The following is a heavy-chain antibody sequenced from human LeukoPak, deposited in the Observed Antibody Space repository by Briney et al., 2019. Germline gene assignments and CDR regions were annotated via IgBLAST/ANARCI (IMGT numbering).Heavy chain of an antibody. V-gene: IGHV3-30*02. CDR2: IRYDESNY. D-gene: IGHD3-22*01. J-gene: IGHJ5*02. CDR1: GFNFITHG. Sequence: GGSLRLSCAASGFNFITHGMHWVRQTPGKGLEWVAFIRYDESNYYYADSVKGRFTISKDDSKNTLYLQMSSLRVEDTAVYYCAKDSHVDSWSDGNWFDPWGQGTLVIDSS. CDR3: AKDSHVDSWSDGNWFDP.